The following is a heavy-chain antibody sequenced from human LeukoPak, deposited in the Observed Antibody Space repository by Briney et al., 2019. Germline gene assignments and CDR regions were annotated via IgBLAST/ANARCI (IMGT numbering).Heavy chain of an antibody. CDR2: INAGNGNT. Sequence: ASVKVSCKASGYTFTRYVMHWVRQAPGQRLEWMGWINAGNGNTKYSQKFQGRVTITRDTSASTAYMELSNLRSEDTAVYYCARGLRDYDILTGYGPPLNWFDPWGQGTLVTVSS. CDR1: GYTFTRYV. J-gene: IGHJ5*02. D-gene: IGHD3-9*01. CDR3: ARGLRDYDILTGYGPPLNWFDP. V-gene: IGHV1-3*01.